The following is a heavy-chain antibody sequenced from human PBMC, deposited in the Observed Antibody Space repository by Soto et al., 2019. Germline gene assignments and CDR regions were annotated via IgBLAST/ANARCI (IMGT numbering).Heavy chain of an antibody. CDR1: GFTFSSYW. D-gene: IGHD3-3*01. V-gene: IGHV3-74*01. CDR2: INSDGSST. Sequence: LRLSCAASGFTFSSYWMHWVRQAPGKGLVWVSRINSDGSSTSYADSVKGRFTISRDNAKNTLYLQMNSLRAEDTAVYYCARGSDDFWSGYTTIWGQGTLVTVSS. J-gene: IGHJ4*02. CDR3: ARGSDDFWSGYTTI.